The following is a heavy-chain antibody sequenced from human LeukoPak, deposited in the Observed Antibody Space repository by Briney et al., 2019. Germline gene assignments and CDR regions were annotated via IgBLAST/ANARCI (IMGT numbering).Heavy chain of an antibody. CDR1: GVSISSYY. CDR2: IHYSGRA. D-gene: IGHD2-2*01. Sequence: SETLSLTCTVSGVSISSYYWIWIRQPPGKGLEWFGDIHYSGRANYNPSLKSRVTTSLDTSKNQISLKLSSVTAADTAVCYCARPQTMGSSSPLGYWGQGTLVTVSS. CDR3: ARPQTMGSSSPLGY. V-gene: IGHV4-59*01. J-gene: IGHJ4*02.